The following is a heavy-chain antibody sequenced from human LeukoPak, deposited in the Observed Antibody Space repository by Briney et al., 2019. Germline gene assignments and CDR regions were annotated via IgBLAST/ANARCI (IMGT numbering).Heavy chain of an antibody. D-gene: IGHD4-17*01. CDR2: IYYTGST. J-gene: IGHJ3*02. V-gene: IGHV4-59*01. Sequence: NPSETLSLTCTVSGGSISSYYWSWIRQPPGKGLEWIGYIYYTGSTNYNPSLTSRVTISVDTSKNQFSLKLTSVTAADTAVYYCARGPHWVTGDYDAFDIWGQGTMVTVSS. CDR1: GGSISSYY. CDR3: ARGPHWVTGDYDAFDI.